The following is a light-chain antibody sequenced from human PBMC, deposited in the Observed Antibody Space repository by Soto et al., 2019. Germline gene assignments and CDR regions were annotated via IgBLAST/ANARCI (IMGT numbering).Light chain of an antibody. J-gene: IGKJ4*01. CDR1: QDIRNY. Sequence: IQLTQSPSSLSASVGARVTVTCRTSQDIRNYLAWYQQKPGKAPKLMICDASTLYSGVPSRFSGSGSGTDFTLTISGLQPEDVAAYYCQQLRSYPSTFGGGTKVDIK. CDR2: DAS. CDR3: QQLRSYPST. V-gene: IGKV1-9*01.